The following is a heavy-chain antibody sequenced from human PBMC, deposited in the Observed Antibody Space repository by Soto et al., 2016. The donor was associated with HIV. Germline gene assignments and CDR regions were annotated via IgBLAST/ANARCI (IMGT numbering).Heavy chain of an antibody. V-gene: IGHV3-74*01. CDR1: GFTFSTYA. J-gene: IGHJ6*03. CDR2: ISTDGSTT. Sequence: EVQLVESGGGLVQPGGPVRLSCAASGFTFSTYAMHWVRQAPGKGLVWVSRISTDGSTTSYADSVKGRFTISRDNAKNTLYLQMNSLRDEETAVYYCVRRHYYYHHMDVWGKGTTVTVSS. CDR3: VRRHYYYHHMDV.